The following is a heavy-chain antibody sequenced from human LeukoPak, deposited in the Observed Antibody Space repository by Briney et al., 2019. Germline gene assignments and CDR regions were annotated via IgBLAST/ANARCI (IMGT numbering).Heavy chain of an antibody. CDR3: ARDAVAARLRSYYYYMDV. D-gene: IGHD6-6*01. V-gene: IGHV1-69*13. J-gene: IGHJ6*03. Sequence: SVKVSCKASGGTLSSYAISWVRQAPGQGLEWMGGIIPIFGTANYAQKFQGRVTITADESTSTAYMELSSLRSEDTAVYYCARDAVAARLRSYYYYMDVWGKGTTVTVSS. CDR1: GGTLSSYA. CDR2: IIPIFGTA.